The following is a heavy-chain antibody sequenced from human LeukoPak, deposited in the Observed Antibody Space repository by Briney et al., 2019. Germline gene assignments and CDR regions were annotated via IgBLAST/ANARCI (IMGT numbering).Heavy chain of an antibody. CDR1: GASISSYY. V-gene: IGHV4-59*01. D-gene: IGHD3-22*01. CDR2: IYYSGSI. J-gene: IGHJ4*02. CDR3: ARENPSGYYNRPIDY. Sequence: ASETLSLICTVSGASISSYYWSWIRQPPGKGLEWIGDIYYSGSIKYNPSLKSRVTMPVDTSKNQFSLKLSSVTAADTAIYYCARENPSGYYNRPIDYWGQGTLVTVSS.